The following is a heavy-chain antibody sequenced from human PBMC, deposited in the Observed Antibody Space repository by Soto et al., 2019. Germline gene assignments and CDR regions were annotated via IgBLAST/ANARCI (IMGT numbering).Heavy chain of an antibody. V-gene: IGHV1-24*01. CDR3: ATASLADDYYYYGMDV. CDR1: GYSLSEFS. CDR2: FDPEDSKM. J-gene: IGHJ6*02. D-gene: IGHD6-19*01. Sequence: GASVKVSCKVTGYSLSEFSMHWVRQTPGKGLEWMGGFDPEDSKMTPAQKFQGRLTLTEDTSADTAYMELSSLRSEDTAVYYCATASLADDYYYYGMDVWGQGTTVTVSS.